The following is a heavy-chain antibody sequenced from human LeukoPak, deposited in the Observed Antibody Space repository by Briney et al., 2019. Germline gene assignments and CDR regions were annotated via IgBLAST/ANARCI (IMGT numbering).Heavy chain of an antibody. CDR3: ARGSGDYGDYGYFDY. Sequence: SETLSLTCSDSGDSMNGYYWSWIRQPPGKGLEWIGCIYYSGSTNYNPSLKSRVAISVDTSKNQFSLKLSSVTAADTAVYYCARGSGDYGDYGYFDYWGQGTLVTVSS. CDR1: GDSMNGYY. CDR2: IYYSGST. V-gene: IGHV4-59*01. J-gene: IGHJ4*02. D-gene: IGHD4-17*01.